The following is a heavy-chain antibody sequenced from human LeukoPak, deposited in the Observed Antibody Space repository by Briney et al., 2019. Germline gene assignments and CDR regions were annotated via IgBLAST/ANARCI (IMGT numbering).Heavy chain of an antibody. D-gene: IGHD6-19*01. Sequence: PSETLSLTCAVYGGSFSGYYWSWIRQPPGKGLEWIGEINHSGSTNYNPSLKSRVTISVDTSKNQFSLKLSSVTAADTAVHYCSSGWYWDYWGQGTLVTVSS. CDR3: SSGWYWDY. CDR1: GGSFSGYY. V-gene: IGHV4-34*01. CDR2: INHSGST. J-gene: IGHJ4*02.